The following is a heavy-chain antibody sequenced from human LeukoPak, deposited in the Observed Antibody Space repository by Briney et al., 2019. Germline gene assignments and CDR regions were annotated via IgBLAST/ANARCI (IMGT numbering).Heavy chain of an antibody. J-gene: IGHJ5*02. CDR2: INHSGST. CDR3: ARVPRSTSKTENWFDP. D-gene: IGHD2-2*01. Sequence: SETLSLTCAVYGGSFSGYYWSWIRQPPGKGLEWIGEINHSGSTNYNPSLKSRVTISVDTSKNQFSLKLSSVTAADTAVYYCARVPRSTSKTENWFDPWGQGTLVTVSS. CDR1: GGSFSGYY. V-gene: IGHV4-34*01.